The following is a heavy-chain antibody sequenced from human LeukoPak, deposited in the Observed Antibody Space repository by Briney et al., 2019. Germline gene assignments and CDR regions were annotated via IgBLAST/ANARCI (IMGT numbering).Heavy chain of an antibody. CDR1: GFTFSSYA. D-gene: IGHD3-10*01. CDR2: ISGSGGST. CDR3: AKGRSGYYYGSGPFDY. J-gene: IGHJ4*02. V-gene: IGHV3-23*01. Sequence: GGSLRLSCAASGFTFSSYAMSWVRQAPGKGLEWVSAISGSGGSTYYADSVKGRFTISRDNSKNSLYLQMNSLRDEDMALYYCAKGRSGYYYGSGPFDYWGQGTLVTVSS.